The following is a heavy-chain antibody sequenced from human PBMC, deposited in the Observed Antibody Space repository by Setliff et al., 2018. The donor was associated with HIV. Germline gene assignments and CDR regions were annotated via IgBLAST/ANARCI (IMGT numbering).Heavy chain of an antibody. Sequence: ASVKVSCKASGYTFTSYAMHWVRQAPGQRLEWMRWINAGNGNTKYSQKFQGRVTITRDTSASTAYMELSSLRSEDTAVYYCARVSNQQYMDVWGKGTTVTVSS. D-gene: IGHD2-2*01. V-gene: IGHV1-3*01. CDR2: INAGNGNT. CDR3: ARVSNQQYMDV. J-gene: IGHJ6*03. CDR1: GYTFTSYA.